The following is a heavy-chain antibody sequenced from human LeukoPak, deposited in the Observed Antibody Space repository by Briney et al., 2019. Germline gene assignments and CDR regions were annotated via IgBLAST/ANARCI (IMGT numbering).Heavy chain of an antibody. Sequence: SETLSLTCAVYGGSFSGYYWSWIRQPPGKGLEWIGEINHSGSTNYNPSLKSRVTISVDTSKNQSSLKLSSVTAADTAVYYCARGVPGSSGWYGGFDPWGQGTLVTVSS. D-gene: IGHD6-19*01. V-gene: IGHV4-34*01. CDR3: ARGVPGSSGWYGGFDP. J-gene: IGHJ5*02. CDR1: GGSFSGYY. CDR2: INHSGST.